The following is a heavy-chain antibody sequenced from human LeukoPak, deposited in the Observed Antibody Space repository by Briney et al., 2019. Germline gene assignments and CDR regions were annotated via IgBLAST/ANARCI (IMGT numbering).Heavy chain of an antibody. J-gene: IGHJ4*02. CDR3: AKDSVDYYDSSGPDDY. Sequence: GGSPRLSCAASGFTFSSYGMHWVRQAPGKGLEWVAVISYDGSNKYYADSVKGRFTISRDNSKNTLYLQMNSLRAEDTAVYYCAKDSVDYYDSSGPDDYWGQGTLVIVSS. D-gene: IGHD3-22*01. V-gene: IGHV3-30*18. CDR2: ISYDGSNK. CDR1: GFTFSSYG.